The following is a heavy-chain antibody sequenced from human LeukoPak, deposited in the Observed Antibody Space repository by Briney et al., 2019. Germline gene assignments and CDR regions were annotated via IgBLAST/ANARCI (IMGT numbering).Heavy chain of an antibody. D-gene: IGHD2-2*01. Sequence: SETLSLTCTVSGGSISSSSYYWGWIRQPPGKGLEWIGSIYYSGSTYYNPSLKSRVTISLDRSNNQFSLRLSSVTAADTAIYYCARVVPAATDAFDIWGQGTMVTVSS. J-gene: IGHJ3*02. CDR3: ARVVPAATDAFDI. CDR2: IYYSGST. V-gene: IGHV4-39*07. CDR1: GGSISSSSYY.